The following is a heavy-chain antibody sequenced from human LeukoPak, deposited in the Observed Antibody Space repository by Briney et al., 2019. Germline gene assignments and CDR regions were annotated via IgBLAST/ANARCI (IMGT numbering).Heavy chain of an antibody. Sequence: SETLSLTCAVYGGSFSGYYWSWLRQPPGKGLEWIGEINHSGSTNYNPSLKSRVTISVDTSKNQFSLKLSSVTAADTAVYYCARAKYYDFWSGYYPWGQGTLVTVSS. CDR2: INHSGST. V-gene: IGHV4-34*01. CDR3: ARAKYYDFWSGYYP. J-gene: IGHJ5*02. D-gene: IGHD3-3*01. CDR1: GGSFSGYY.